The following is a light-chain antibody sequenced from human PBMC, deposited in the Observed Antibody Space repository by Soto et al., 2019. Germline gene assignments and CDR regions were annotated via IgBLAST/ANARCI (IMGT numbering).Light chain of an antibody. CDR1: SSNIGAGYD. V-gene: IGLV1-40*01. J-gene: IGLJ1*01. Sequence: QSVLTQPPSVSGAPGQRVTISCTGSSSNIGAGYDVHWYQQLPGTAPKLLIYGNNTRPSGVPDRFSGSKSGTSASLAITGLQAEDEADYYCHSYDSSLSGVVFGTGTKLTVL. CDR3: HSYDSSLSGVV. CDR2: GNN.